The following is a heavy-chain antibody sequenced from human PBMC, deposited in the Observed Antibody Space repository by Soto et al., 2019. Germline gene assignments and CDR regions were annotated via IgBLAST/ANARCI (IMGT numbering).Heavy chain of an antibody. D-gene: IGHD3-22*01. Sequence: GGSLRLSCAASGFMFNNYAISWVRQAPGKGLEWVSTVSVSGGTTYYADSLKGRFTISRDNSKKTVYLQMNRLRADDTAIYYCAKGLYYYDSSGYRLFDYWGQGTLVTVSS. CDR1: GFMFNNYA. CDR3: AKGLYYYDSSGYRLFDY. J-gene: IGHJ4*02. CDR2: VSVSGGTT. V-gene: IGHV3-23*01.